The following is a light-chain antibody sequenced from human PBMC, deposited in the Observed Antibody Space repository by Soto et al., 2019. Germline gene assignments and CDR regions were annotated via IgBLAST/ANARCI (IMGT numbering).Light chain of an antibody. CDR3: KSYAGSNTYV. V-gene: IGLV2-8*01. CDR2: EVV. Sequence: QSALTQPPSASGSPGQSVTISCTETKSDIGVYDFVSWYQHHPGKAPRLIIYEVVQRPSGVPDRFSGSKSGNTASLTVSGLQAADEADYFCKSYAGSNTYVFGSGTNATVL. CDR1: KSDIGVYDF. J-gene: IGLJ1*01.